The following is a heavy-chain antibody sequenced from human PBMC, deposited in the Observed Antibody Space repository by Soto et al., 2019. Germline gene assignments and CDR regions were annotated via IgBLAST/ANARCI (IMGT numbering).Heavy chain of an antibody. CDR2: IYNSGTI. D-gene: IGHD3-22*01. CDR3: ATDSTGYYSDAFDV. J-gene: IGHJ3*01. V-gene: IGHV4-59*03. CDR1: GAAMSSYY. Sequence: AETLSLTCTVSGAAMSSYYWSWIRQSPGKGLEWIGYIYNSGTIDYNPSLKSRVTISVERSKFQFSLRLTSVTAADTAVYFCATDSTGYYSDAFDVWGQGARVTVSS.